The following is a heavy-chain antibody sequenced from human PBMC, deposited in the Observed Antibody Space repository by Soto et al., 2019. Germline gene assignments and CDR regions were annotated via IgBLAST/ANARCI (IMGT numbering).Heavy chain of an antibody. V-gene: IGHV4-59*01. D-gene: IGHD2-15*01. Sequence: SETLSLTCTVSGGSISYYYWSWIRQPPGKGLEWIGYMYYSGGSNYNPSLNSRVTISVDKSKNQFSLKLTSVPAADTAVYHCARGGYCNGSACRGAFYYFQYGMDGWGQGTTVTVSS. CDR2: MYYSGGS. CDR1: GGSISYYY. CDR3: ARGGYCNGSACRGAFYYFQYGMDG. J-gene: IGHJ6*02.